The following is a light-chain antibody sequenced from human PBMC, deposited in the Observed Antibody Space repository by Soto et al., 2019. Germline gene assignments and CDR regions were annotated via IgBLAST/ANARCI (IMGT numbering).Light chain of an antibody. Sequence: EIVLTQSPATLSLSPGERATLSCMASQSVSSYLAWYQQKPGQAPSRLIYDAANRATGIPARFSGSWSGTDLPLTIRSLEPEDFAVYYCQQRSNWLTFGGGTKVEIK. J-gene: IGKJ4*01. CDR3: QQRSNWLT. CDR2: DAA. CDR1: QSVSSY. V-gene: IGKV3-11*01.